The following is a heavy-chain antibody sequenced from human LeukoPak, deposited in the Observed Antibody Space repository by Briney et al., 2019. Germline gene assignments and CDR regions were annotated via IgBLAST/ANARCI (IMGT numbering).Heavy chain of an antibody. CDR3: ARGYYDSSGYYPYFDY. CDR1: GGSISSYY. CDR2: IYYSGST. V-gene: IGHV4-59*01. D-gene: IGHD3-22*01. J-gene: IGHJ4*02. Sequence: PSETLSLTCTVSGGSISSYYWSWIRQPPGKGLEWIGYIYYSGSTNYNPSLKSRVTISVDTSKNQFSLKLSSVTAADTAVYYCARGYYDSSGYYPYFDYWGQGILVTVSS.